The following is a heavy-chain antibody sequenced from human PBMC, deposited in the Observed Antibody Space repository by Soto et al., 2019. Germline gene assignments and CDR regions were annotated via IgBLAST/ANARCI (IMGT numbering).Heavy chain of an antibody. J-gene: IGHJ1*01. V-gene: IGHV3-7*03. CDR3: ALGGYCSGGGCLYQH. CDR1: GLTFSAYW. CDR2: MKPDGSDT. Sequence: VQLVESGGDLVRPGGSLRLFCVASGLTFSAYWMNWVRQAPGKGLEWVASMKPDGSDTYYADSVKGRFSISRDNAQRSLFLQMHDVRVENTAVYYCALGGYCSGGGCLYQHWGQGTLLTVSS. D-gene: IGHD2-15*01.